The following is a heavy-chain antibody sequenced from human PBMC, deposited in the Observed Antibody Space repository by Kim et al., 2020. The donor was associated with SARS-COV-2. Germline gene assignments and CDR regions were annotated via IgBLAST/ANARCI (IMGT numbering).Heavy chain of an antibody. D-gene: IGHD5-18*01. CDR1: GFTFSSYA. J-gene: IGHJ3*02. Sequence: GGSLRLSSAASGFTFSSYAMHWVRQAPGKGLEWVAVISYDGSNKYYADSVKGRFTISRDNSKNTLYLQMNSLRAEDTAVYYCARGYSYGYDAFDIWGQGTMVTVSS. CDR2: ISYDGSNK. V-gene: IGHV3-30-3*01. CDR3: ARGYSYGYDAFDI.